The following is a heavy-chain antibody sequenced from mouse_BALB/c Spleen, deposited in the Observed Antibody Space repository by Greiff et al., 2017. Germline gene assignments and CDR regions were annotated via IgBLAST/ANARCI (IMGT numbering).Heavy chain of an antibody. CDR3: ASLGWYAMDY. CDR1: GFTFSSYA. J-gene: IGHJ4*01. Sequence: DVQLVESGGGLVKPGGSLKLSCAASGFTFSSYAMSWVRQSPEKRLAWVAEISSGGSYTYYPDTVTGRFTISRDNAKNTLYLEMSSLRSEDTAMYYCASLGWYAMDYWGQGTTVTVSS. V-gene: IGHV5-9-4*01. CDR2: ISSGGSYT. D-gene: IGHD2-3*01.